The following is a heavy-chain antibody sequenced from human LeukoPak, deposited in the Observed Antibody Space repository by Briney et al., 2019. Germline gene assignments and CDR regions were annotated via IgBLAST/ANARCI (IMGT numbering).Heavy chain of an antibody. J-gene: IGHJ4*02. Sequence: AASVKVSCKASGYTFTGYYMHWVRHAPGQGLEWMGWINPNSGGTNYAQKFQGRVTMTRDTSFSTAFMELSRLRSDDTAVYYCARGRGGATSSYPDYWGQGTLVTVSS. CDR2: INPNSGGT. D-gene: IGHD3-16*01. CDR3: ARGRGGATSSYPDY. V-gene: IGHV1-2*02. CDR1: GYTFTGYY.